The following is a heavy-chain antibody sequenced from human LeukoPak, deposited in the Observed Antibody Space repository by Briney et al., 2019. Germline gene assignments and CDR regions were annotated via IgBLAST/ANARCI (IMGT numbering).Heavy chain of an antibody. CDR1: GFTFSSYG. J-gene: IGHJ1*01. CDR3: ASTEYSSGWYGYFQH. V-gene: IGHV3-NL1*01. Sequence: GRSLRLSCAASGFTFSSYGMHWVRQAPGKGLGWVSVIDSGGSTYYADSVKGRFTISRDNSKNTLYLQMNSLRAEDTAVYYCASTEYSSGWYGYFQHWGQGTLVTVSS. CDR2: IDSGGST. D-gene: IGHD6-19*01.